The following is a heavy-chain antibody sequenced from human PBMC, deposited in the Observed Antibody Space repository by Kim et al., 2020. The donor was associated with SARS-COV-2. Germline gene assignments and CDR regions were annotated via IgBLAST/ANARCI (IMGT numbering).Heavy chain of an antibody. V-gene: IGHV3-33*01. Sequence: YADSVKGRFTISRDNSKNTLYLQMNSLRAEDTAVYYCARGFVRVHTAFDIWGQGTMVTVSS. J-gene: IGHJ3*02. CDR3: ARGFVRVHTAFDI. D-gene: IGHD2-21*01.